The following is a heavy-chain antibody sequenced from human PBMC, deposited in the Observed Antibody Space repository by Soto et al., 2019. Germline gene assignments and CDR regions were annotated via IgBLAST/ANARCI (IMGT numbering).Heavy chain of an antibody. Sequence: PGGSLRLSCAASGFTFSSYDMHWVRQATGKGLEWVSAIGTAGDTYYPGSVKGRFTISREKAKNSLYLQMNSLRAGDTAVYYCARALDDYSNYPSYSFDYWGQGTLVTVSS. J-gene: IGHJ4*02. CDR2: IGTAGDT. D-gene: IGHD4-4*01. CDR1: GFTFSSYD. V-gene: IGHV3-13*01. CDR3: ARALDDYSNYPSYSFDY.